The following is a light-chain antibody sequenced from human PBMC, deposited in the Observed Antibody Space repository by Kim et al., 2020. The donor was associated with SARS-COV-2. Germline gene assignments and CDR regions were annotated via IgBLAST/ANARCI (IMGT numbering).Light chain of an antibody. Sequence: DIQMTQSPSSLSASVGDRVTIACRASQSISTYLNWYKQKPGKAPNLLIYAASSLQSGVPSRFSGSGSGTDFTLTISSMQPEDFATYYCQQSHTAPLLTFGEGPRWIS. CDR1: QSISTY. J-gene: IGKJ4*01. CDR3: QQSHTAPLLT. CDR2: AAS. V-gene: IGKV1-39*01.